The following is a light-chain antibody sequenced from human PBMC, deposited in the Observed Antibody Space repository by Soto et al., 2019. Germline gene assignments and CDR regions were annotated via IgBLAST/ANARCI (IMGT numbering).Light chain of an antibody. J-gene: IGKJ1*01. V-gene: IGKV3-15*01. CDR1: QSVSSD. CDR3: QQYNSYSQT. Sequence: EIVMTQSPATLSVSPGERATLSCRASQSVSSDLAWYQQKPGQAPRLLIYGASTRATDIPATFSGSGSGTEFTLTISSLQPDDFATYYCQQYNSYSQTFGQGTKVDIK. CDR2: GAS.